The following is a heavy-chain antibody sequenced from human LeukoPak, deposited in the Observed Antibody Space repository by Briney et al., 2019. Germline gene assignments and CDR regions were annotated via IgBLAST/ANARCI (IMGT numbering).Heavy chain of an antibody. V-gene: IGHV1-69*13. CDR1: GGTFSSYA. J-gene: IGHJ6*03. D-gene: IGHD3-10*01. CDR3: ARGGLLGGSGSYEKYYYYYMDV. Sequence: ASVKVSCKVSGGTFSSYAISWVRQAPGQGLEWMGGIIPIFGTANYAQKFQGRVTITADESTSTAYMELSSLRSEDTAVYYCARGGLLGGSGSYEKYYYYYMDVWGKGTTVTVSS. CDR2: IIPIFGTA.